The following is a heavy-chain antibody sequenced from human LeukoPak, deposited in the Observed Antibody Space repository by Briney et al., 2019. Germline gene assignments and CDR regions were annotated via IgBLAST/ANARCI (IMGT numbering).Heavy chain of an antibody. J-gene: IGHJ5*02. CDR3: ARVASLKTNWSDP. Sequence: GASVTVSCTASGYTFTIYGISWVRQAPGQGLEWMGWISAYNGNTNYAQKLQGRVTMTTDTSTSTAYMELTSLRSDDTAVYYCARVASLKTNWSDPWGQGTLVTVSS. CDR1: GYTFTIYG. D-gene: IGHD2-2*01. V-gene: IGHV1-18*01. CDR2: ISAYNGNT.